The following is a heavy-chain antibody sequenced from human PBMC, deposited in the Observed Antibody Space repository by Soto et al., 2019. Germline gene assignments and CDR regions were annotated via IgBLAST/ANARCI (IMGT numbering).Heavy chain of an antibody. CDR1: GGTFTNYT. CDR2: IIPVLNIA. V-gene: IGHV1-69*02. J-gene: IGHJ4*02. D-gene: IGHD1-26*01. Sequence: QVQLVQSGAEMKRPGSSVKVSCETSGGTFTNYTFNWVRQAPGQGLEWMGWIIPVLNIANYAQKFQGRITITADKSTSTAYLELTSLTSEDTAIYFCAKAPTASSPFDYCGQGTLVTVSS. CDR3: AKAPTASSPFDY.